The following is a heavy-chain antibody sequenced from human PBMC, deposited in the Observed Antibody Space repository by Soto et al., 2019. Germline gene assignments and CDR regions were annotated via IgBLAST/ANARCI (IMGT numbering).Heavy chain of an antibody. D-gene: IGHD1-1*01. CDR2: INHSGST. V-gene: IGHV4-34*01. J-gene: IGHJ6*03. CDR3: ARSRDWNPGKYYYYYMDV. Sequence: SETLSLTCAVYGGSFSGYYWSWIRQPPGKGLEWIGEINHSGSTNYNPSLKSRVTISVDTSKNQFSLKLSSVTAADTAVHYCARSRDWNPGKYYYYYMDVWGKGTTVTVSS. CDR1: GGSFSGYY.